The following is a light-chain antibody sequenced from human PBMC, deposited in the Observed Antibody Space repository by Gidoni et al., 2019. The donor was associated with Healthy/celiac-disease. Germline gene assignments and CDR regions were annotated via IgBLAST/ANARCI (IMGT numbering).Light chain of an antibody. V-gene: IGKV1-33*01. CDR2: DAS. CDR3: QQYDNLPLT. CDR1: RDISNY. Sequence: DIQMTQAPSSLSASVREKVTLTCQASRDISNYLSWYQQKTGKAPKLLIYDASNLETGVPSRFSGSGSGTHFTFTICSLQPEDIATYYCQQYDNLPLTFGGGTKVEFK. J-gene: IGKJ4*01.